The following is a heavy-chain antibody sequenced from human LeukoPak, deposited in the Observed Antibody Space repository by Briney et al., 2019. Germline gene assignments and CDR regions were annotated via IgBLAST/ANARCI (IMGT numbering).Heavy chain of an antibody. Sequence: SETLSLTCTVSGGSISSYYWSWIRQPPGKGLEWIGYIYYSGSTNYNPSLKSRVTISVDTSKNQFSLKLSSVTAADTAVYYCARVSADYGGNYIDYWGQGTLVTVSS. V-gene: IGHV4-59*08. CDR1: GGSISSYY. CDR2: IYYSGST. D-gene: IGHD4-23*01. J-gene: IGHJ4*02. CDR3: ARVSADYGGNYIDY.